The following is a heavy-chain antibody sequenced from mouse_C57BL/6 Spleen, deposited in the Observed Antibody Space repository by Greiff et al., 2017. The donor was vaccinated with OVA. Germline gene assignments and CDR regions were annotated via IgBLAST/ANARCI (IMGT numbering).Heavy chain of an antibody. Sequence: DVKLQESGAELVRPGASVKLSCTASGFNIKDYYMHWVKQRPEQGLEWIGRIDPEDGDTEYAPKFQGKATMTADTSSNTAYLQLSSLTSEDTAVYYCTTGHYGSSRYFDVWGTGTTVTVSS. D-gene: IGHD1-1*01. J-gene: IGHJ1*03. CDR1: GFNIKDYY. CDR3: TTGHYGSSRYFDV. V-gene: IGHV14-1*01. CDR2: IDPEDGDT.